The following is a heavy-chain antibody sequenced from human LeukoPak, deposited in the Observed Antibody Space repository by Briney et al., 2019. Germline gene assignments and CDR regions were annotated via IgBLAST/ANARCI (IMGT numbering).Heavy chain of an antibody. D-gene: IGHD1-26*01. CDR1: GGSTSSYY. CDR3: ARAAGEWELSPYFDY. CDR2: IYTSGST. J-gene: IGHJ4*02. V-gene: IGHV4-4*07. Sequence: SETLSLTCIVSGGSTSSYYWSWIRPPAGKGLEWIGRIYTSGSTNYKPSLKSRVTMSVHTSKNQFSLKLSSVTAADTAVYYCARAAGEWELSPYFDYWGQGTLVTVSS.